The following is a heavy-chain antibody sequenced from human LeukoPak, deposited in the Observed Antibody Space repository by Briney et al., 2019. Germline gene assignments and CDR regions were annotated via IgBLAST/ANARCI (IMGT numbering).Heavy chain of an antibody. V-gene: IGHV4-61*02. CDR1: GGSISSGSYY. CDR2: IYTSGST. Sequence: SETLSLTCTVSGGSISSGSYYWSWIRQPPGKGPEWIGRIYTSGSTNYNPSLKSRVTISVDTSKNQFSLKLSSVTAADTAVYYCARGQYYGSGSPAGFDYWGQGTLVTVSS. CDR3: ARGQYYGSGSPAGFDY. J-gene: IGHJ4*02. D-gene: IGHD3-10*01.